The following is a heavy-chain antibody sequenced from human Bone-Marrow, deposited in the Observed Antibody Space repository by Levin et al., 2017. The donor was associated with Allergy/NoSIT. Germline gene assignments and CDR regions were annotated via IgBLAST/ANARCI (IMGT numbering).Heavy chain of an antibody. CDR1: GYTFTGYY. D-gene: IGHD3-10*01. V-gene: IGHV1-2*06. Sequence: VASVKVSCKASGYTFTGYYMHWVRQAPGQGLEWMGRINPNSGGTNYAQKFQGRVTMTRDTSISTAYMELSRLRSDDTAVYYCARLGSLLWFRELLSDFDYWGQGTLVTVSS. J-gene: IGHJ4*02. CDR3: ARLGSLLWFRELLSDFDY. CDR2: INPNSGGT.